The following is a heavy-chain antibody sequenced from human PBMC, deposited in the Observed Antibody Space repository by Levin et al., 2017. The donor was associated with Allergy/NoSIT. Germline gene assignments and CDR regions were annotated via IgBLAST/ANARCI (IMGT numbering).Heavy chain of an antibody. J-gene: IGHJ5*02. CDR2: ISGSGGDT. V-gene: IGHV3-23*01. D-gene: IGHD3-16*01. CDR3: AKDPFFRGGWFDP. Sequence: SGGSLRLSCAASGFTFSTYAMSWVRQAPGKGLEWVSTISGSGGDTYSADSMKGRFTISRDNSKNTLYLQLNSLRAEDTAVYYCAKDPFFRGGWFDPWGQGTLVTVSS. CDR1: GFTFSTYA.